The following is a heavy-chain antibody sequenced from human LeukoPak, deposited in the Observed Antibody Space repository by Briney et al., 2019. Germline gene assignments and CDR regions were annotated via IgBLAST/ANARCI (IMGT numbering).Heavy chain of an antibody. CDR2: IYHSGST. J-gene: IGHJ4*02. Sequence: PSETLSLTCAVSGGSISSGGYSWSWIRQPPGKGLEWIGYIYHSGSTYYNPSLKSRVTISVDRSNNQFSLKLSSVIAADTAVYYCAGLEAHRPLDYWGQGTLVIVSS. CDR1: GGSISSGGYS. D-gene: IGHD3/OR15-3a*01. CDR3: AGLEAHRPLDY. V-gene: IGHV4-30-2*02.